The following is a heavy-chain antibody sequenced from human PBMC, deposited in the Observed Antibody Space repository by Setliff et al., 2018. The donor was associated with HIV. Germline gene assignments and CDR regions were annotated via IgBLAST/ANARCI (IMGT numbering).Heavy chain of an antibody. J-gene: IGHJ3*02. CDR3: ARDVKAYCGGDCYYAFDI. D-gene: IGHD2-21*02. V-gene: IGHV3-11*05. CDR1: GFTFSDYY. CDR2: ISSSSSYT. Sequence: GESLKISCAASGFTFSDYYMSWIRQAPGKGLEWVSYISSSSSYTNYADSVKGRFTISRDNAKNSLYLQMNSLRAEDTAVYYCARDVKAYCGGDCYYAFDIWGQGTRFTVSS.